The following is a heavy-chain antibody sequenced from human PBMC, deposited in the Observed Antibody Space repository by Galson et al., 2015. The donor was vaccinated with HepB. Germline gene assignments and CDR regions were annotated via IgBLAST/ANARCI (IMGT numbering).Heavy chain of an antibody. CDR3: ARDVAVAALDY. J-gene: IGHJ4*02. Sequence: SVKVSCKASGGTFSSYAISWVRQAPGQGLEWMGRIIPILGIANYAQKFQGRVTITADKSTSTAYMGLSSLRSEDTAVYYCARDVAVAALDYWGQGTLVTVSS. CDR2: IIPILGIA. CDR1: GGTFSSYA. V-gene: IGHV1-69*04. D-gene: IGHD6-19*01.